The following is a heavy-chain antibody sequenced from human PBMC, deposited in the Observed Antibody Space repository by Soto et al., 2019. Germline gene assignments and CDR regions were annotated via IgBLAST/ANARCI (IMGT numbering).Heavy chain of an antibody. CDR3: ARDNIWGNMYSGYYYHGMDV. V-gene: IGHV4-59*01. CDR1: SDSISSYC. CDR2: IYKSGNT. Sequence: PSETLSLTCTVSSDSISSYCWSWIRQPPGKGLEWIGYIYKSGNTKYNPSLKSRVIISVDTSRNQISLELSSVTTADTAVYYCARDNIWGNMYSGYYYHGMDVWGHGTTVTVSS. J-gene: IGHJ6*02. D-gene: IGHD5-12*01.